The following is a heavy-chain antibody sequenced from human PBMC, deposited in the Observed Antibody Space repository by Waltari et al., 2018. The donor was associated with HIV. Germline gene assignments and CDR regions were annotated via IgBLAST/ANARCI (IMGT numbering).Heavy chain of an antibody. CDR3: ARERFGSSYFGY. J-gene: IGHJ4*02. Sequence: QLVESGGGLVQPGGSLRLSCAASGFTFSSYAMNWVRQAPGKGLEWVSYISSSSTTINYADSVKGRFTISRDNAKNLLYLQMSSLRAEDTAVYFCARERFGSSYFGYWGQGTLVTVSS. V-gene: IGHV3-48*04. CDR2: ISSSSTTI. CDR1: GFTFSSYA. D-gene: IGHD6-6*01.